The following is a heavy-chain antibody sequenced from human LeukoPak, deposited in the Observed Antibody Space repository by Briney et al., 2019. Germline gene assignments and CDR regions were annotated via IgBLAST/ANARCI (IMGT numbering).Heavy chain of an antibody. Sequence: SQTLSLTCAISGDSVSTNSAAWNWIRQSPSIGLEWLGRRYYRSKWYNEYAVSVRSRITIDADTSKNQFSVHLNSVTPEDTAVYYCARERWGSDYWGQGTLVTVSS. CDR3: ARERWGSDY. CDR1: GDSVSTNSAA. CDR2: RYYRSKWYN. D-gene: IGHD7-27*01. V-gene: IGHV6-1*01. J-gene: IGHJ4*02.